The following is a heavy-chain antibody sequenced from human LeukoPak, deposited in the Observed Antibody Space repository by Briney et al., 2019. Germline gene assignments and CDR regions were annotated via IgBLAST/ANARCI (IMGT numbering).Heavy chain of an antibody. V-gene: IGHV1-69*11. CDR3: ARARYCSSTSCLNWFDP. J-gene: IGHJ5*02. Sequence: SVKVSCKASGGTFSSYAISWVRQAPGQGLEWMGRIIPILGTANYAQKFQGRVTITADESTSTAYMGLSSLRSEDTAVYYCARARYCSSTSCLNWFDPWGQGTLVTVSS. CDR1: GGTFSSYA. D-gene: IGHD2-2*01. CDR2: IIPILGTA.